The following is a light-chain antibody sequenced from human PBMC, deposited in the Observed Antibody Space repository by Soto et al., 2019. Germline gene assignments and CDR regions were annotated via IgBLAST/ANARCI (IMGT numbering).Light chain of an antibody. V-gene: IGLV2-14*01. CDR1: SSDIGYYNY. CDR2: EVS. J-gene: IGLJ2*01. Sequence: QSVLTQPASVSGSPGQSIAISCSGTSSDIGYYNYVSWYQKNPGKAPRLVIYEVSNRPSGVSRRFSGSKSDNTASLIISGLQAEDEAEDYCSSFTRSNTLVFGGGTKLTVL. CDR3: SSFTRSNTLV.